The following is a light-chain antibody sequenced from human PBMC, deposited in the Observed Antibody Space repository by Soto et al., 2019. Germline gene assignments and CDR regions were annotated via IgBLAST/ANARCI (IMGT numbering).Light chain of an antibody. J-gene: IGKJ2*01. V-gene: IGKV3-15*01. CDR2: GAS. Sequence: EIVMTQSPATLSVSPGERATLCCRASQSVSSNLAWYQQKPGQAPRLLIYGASTRATGIPARFSGSGSGTEFTLTISSLQSEDFAVYYCQQYNYWPPGTFGQGTNLEIK. CDR3: QQYNYWPPGT. CDR1: QSVSSN.